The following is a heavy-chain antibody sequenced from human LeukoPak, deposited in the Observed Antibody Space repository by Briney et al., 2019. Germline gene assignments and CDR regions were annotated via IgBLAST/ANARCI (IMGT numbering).Heavy chain of an antibody. J-gene: IGHJ4*02. Sequence: GGSLTLSCAASGYTFSDFSVNWVRQAPGKGLEWVSSISVRSNYRYYADSVRGRFTISRDDARDSLFLQMNSLRGEDTAVYFCVRLRRNSDRSGYYYYYDYWGQGTLVTVSS. V-gene: IGHV3-21*01. CDR2: ISVRSNYR. CDR1: GYTFSDFS. CDR3: VRLRRNSDRSGYYYYYDY. D-gene: IGHD3-22*01.